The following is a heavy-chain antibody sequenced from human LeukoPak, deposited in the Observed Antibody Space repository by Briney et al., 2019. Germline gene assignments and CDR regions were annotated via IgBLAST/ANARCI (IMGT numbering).Heavy chain of an antibody. CDR2: INPSGST. V-gene: IGHV4-34*01. Sequence: SETLSLTCAVHGGSFSGFYWTWIRQSPGKGLEWIGDINPSGSTYYNPSLKSRLTISVDTSKNQFSLKLRSVTAADTAVYYCARGRHDITMIVVVMTSVSYYLDVWGKGTTVTVS. CDR1: GGSFSGFY. D-gene: IGHD3-22*01. J-gene: IGHJ6*03. CDR3: ARGRHDITMIVVVMTSVSYYLDV.